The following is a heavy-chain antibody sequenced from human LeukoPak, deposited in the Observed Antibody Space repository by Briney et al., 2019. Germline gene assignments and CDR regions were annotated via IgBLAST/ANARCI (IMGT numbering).Heavy chain of an antibody. Sequence: PGGSLRLSCAASGFTFSSYGMHWVRQAPGKGLEWVAFIRYDGSNKYYADSVKGRFTISRDNSKNTLYLQMNSLRAEDTVVYYCAKEGYSSGWYAWFDPWGQGTLVTVSS. CDR2: IRYDGSNK. V-gene: IGHV3-30*02. CDR1: GFTFSSYG. CDR3: AKEGYSSGWYAWFDP. D-gene: IGHD6-19*01. J-gene: IGHJ5*02.